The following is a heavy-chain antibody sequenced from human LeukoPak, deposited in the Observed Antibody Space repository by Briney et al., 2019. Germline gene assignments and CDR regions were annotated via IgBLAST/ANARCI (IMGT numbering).Heavy chain of an antibody. V-gene: IGHV3-7*01. Sequence: PGGSLRLSCAASGVTISSYWMSWVRQAPGKGLEWVANIKQDESEKYYVDSLKGGFTISRDNAKNSLYLQMNSLRAEDTAVYYCARDKSGGPTKLDYWGQGILVTVSS. CDR2: IKQDESEK. D-gene: IGHD1-1*01. J-gene: IGHJ4*02. CDR1: GVTISSYW. CDR3: ARDKSGGPTKLDY.